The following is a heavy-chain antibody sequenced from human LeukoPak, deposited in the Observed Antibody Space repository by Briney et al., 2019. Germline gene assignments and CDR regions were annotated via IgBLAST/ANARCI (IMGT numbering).Heavy chain of an antibody. CDR1: GYRFTSHW. J-gene: IGHJ4*02. V-gene: IGHV5-51*01. CDR3: ARSREDSAMVTGFDS. D-gene: IGHD5-18*01. CDR2: IFPGDSDT. Sequence: GESLKISCKASGYRFTSHWIVWVCQMPGKGLEWMGIIFPGDSDTRYNPAFQGQVTISADTSVTTAYLQWSTLKASDTAMYYCARSREDSAMVTGFDSWGQGTPVTVSS.